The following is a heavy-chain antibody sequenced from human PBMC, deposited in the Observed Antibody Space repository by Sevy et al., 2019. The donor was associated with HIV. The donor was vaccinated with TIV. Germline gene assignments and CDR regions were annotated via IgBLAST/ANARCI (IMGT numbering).Heavy chain of an antibody. J-gene: IGHJ6*02. D-gene: IGHD6-13*01. V-gene: IGHV3-7*01. CDR3: ARDTGGIGMDV. CDR2: IKQDGSDK. Sequence: GGSLRLSCATSGFTFSSHWMSWVRQAPGKGLGWVANIKQDGSDKYYVDSVKGRLTISRDNAKNSLSLQMNSLRAEDTAVYYCARDTGGIGMDVWGQGTTVTVSS. CDR1: GFTFSSHW.